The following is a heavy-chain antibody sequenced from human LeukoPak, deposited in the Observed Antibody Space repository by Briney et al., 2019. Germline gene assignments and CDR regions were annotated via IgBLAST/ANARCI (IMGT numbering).Heavy chain of an antibody. J-gene: IGHJ4*02. Sequence: GRSLRLSCAASGFTFSSYGMHWVRQAPGKGLEWVAVISYDGSNKYYADSLKGRFTISRDNSKNTLYQQMSSLRTEDTAVYYCAALSGSYYVDTDYWGQGTLVTVSS. CDR2: ISYDGSNK. CDR3: AALSGSYYVDTDY. V-gene: IGHV3-30*03. D-gene: IGHD1-26*01. CDR1: GFTFSSYG.